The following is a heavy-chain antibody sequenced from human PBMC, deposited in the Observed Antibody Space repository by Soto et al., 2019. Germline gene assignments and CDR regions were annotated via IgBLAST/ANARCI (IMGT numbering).Heavy chain of an antibody. Sequence: PSETLSLTCAVYGGSFSGYYWSWIRQPPGKGLEWIGEINHSGSANYNPSLKSRVTISVDTSKNQFSLKLSSVTAADTAVYYCARGGYGDYYNWFDPWGQGTLVTVSS. J-gene: IGHJ5*02. CDR3: ARGGYGDYYNWFDP. D-gene: IGHD4-17*01. CDR1: GGSFSGYY. V-gene: IGHV4-34*01. CDR2: INHSGSA.